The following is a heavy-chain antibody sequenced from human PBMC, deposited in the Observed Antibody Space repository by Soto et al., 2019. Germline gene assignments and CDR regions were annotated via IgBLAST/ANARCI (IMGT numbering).Heavy chain of an antibody. D-gene: IGHD2-2*01. CDR3: AIGMATSTTLDY. CDR1: GGTFSSYA. CDR2: IIPIFGTA. V-gene: IGHV1-69*06. Sequence: ASVKVSCKASGGTFSSYAISWVRQAPGQGLEWMGGIIPIFGTANYAQKFQGRVTITADKSTSTAYMELSSLRSEDTAVYYCAIGMATSTTLDYWGQGTLVTVSS. J-gene: IGHJ4*02.